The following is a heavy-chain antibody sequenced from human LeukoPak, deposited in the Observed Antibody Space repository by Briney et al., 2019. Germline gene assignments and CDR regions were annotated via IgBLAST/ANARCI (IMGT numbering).Heavy chain of an antibody. CDR1: GYTFTSYD. V-gene: IGHV1-8*01. Sequence: ASVKVSCKASGYTFTSYDINWVRQATGQGLEWMGWMNPNSGNTGYAQKFQGRVTMTRNTSISTAYMELSSLRSEDTAVYYCASYIKKKWFGELLNYYYGMDVWGQGTTVTVSS. CDR2: MNPNSGNT. D-gene: IGHD3-10*01. J-gene: IGHJ6*02. CDR3: ASYIKKKWFGELLNYYYGMDV.